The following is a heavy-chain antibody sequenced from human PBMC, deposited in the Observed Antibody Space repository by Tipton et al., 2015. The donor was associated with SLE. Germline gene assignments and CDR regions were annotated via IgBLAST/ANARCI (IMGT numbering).Heavy chain of an antibody. J-gene: IGHJ5*02. V-gene: IGHV3-33*06. D-gene: IGHD2-2*01. CDR2: TWYDGSHT. Sequence: SLRLSCEASGFPLSSYGMHWFRQAPGKGLEWVAVTWYDGSHTHYAASVKGRFTISRDNSKNTLYLQMNSLRAEDTAVYYCAKDGGRDYCSSTSCYFNWFDPWGQGTLVTVSS. CDR1: GFPLSSYG. CDR3: AKDGGRDYCSSTSCYFNWFDP.